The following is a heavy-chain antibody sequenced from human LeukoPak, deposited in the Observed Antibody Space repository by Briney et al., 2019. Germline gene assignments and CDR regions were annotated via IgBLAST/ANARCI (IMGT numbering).Heavy chain of an antibody. CDR2: ISYDGSNK. D-gene: IGHD5-18*01. CDR1: GFTFSGYA. V-gene: IGHV3-30-3*01. CDR3: ARDPWRGDTAMVYPHY. J-gene: IGHJ4*02. Sequence: GGSLRLSCAASGFTFSGYAMHWVRQAPGKGLEWVAVISYDGSNKYYADSVKGRFTISRDNSKNTLYLQMNSLRAEDTAVYYCARDPWRGDTAMVYPHYWGQGTLVTVSS.